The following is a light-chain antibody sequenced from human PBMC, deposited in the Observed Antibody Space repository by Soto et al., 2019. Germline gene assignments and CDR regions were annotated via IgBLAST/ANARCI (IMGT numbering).Light chain of an antibody. J-gene: IGLJ2*01. CDR3: SSYTSSSTLVV. Sequence: QPVLTQPASVSGSPGQSITISCTGTSSDVGGYNYVSWYQQHPGKAPKLMIYDVSNRPSGVSKRFSGSKSGNTASLTISGLQAEDEADYYCSSYTSSSTLVVFGGGTKVTVL. V-gene: IGLV2-14*01. CDR2: DVS. CDR1: SSDVGGYNY.